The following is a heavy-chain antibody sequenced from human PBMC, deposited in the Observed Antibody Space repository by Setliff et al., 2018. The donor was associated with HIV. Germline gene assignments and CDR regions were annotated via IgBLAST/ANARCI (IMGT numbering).Heavy chain of an antibody. CDR3: ASDFATGY. CDR2: ISSDGIYT. Sequence: PGGSLRLSCAASGFSFSAYGMHWVRQTPGKGLVWVAHISSDGIYTDHADSVKGRFTISRDNAKSTVYLQMNSLRAEDTAIYYCASDFATGYWGQEMLVTVSS. J-gene: IGHJ4*02. CDR1: GFSFSAYG. V-gene: IGHV3-74*01.